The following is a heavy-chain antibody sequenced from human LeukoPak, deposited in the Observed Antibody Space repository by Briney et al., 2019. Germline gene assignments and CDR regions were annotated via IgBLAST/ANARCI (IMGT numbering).Heavy chain of an antibody. CDR3: ARAGTATKALSVIAFDI. CDR2: IYTSGST. V-gene: IGHV4-4*07. Sequence: SETLSLTCTVSGGSISSYYWSWIRQPAGKGLEWIGRIYTSGSTNYNPSLKSRVTMSVDTSKNQFSLKLSSVTAADTAVYYCARAGTATKALSVIAFDIWGQGTMATVSS. J-gene: IGHJ3*02. CDR1: GGSISSYY. D-gene: IGHD5-24*01.